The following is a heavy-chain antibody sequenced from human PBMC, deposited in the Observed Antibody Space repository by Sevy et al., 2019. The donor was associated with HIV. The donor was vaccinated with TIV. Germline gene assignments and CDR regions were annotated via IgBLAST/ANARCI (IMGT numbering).Heavy chain of an antibody. CDR1: GYTFTGYY. Sequence: ASVKVSCKASGYTFTGYYMHWVRQAPGQGLEWMGWINPNSGGTNYAQKFQGRVTMTRVTCISTAYMELSRLRSDDTAVYYCARDPALAAAGTIEGYYFDYWGQGTLVTVSS. V-gene: IGHV1-2*02. J-gene: IGHJ4*02. D-gene: IGHD6-13*01. CDR3: ARDPALAAAGTIEGYYFDY. CDR2: INPNSGGT.